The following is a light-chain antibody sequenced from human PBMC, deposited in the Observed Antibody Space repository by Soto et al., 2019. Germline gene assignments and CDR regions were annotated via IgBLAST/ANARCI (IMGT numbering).Light chain of an antibody. CDR3: SSYTTTSTLI. CDR1: SSDVGGYNY. Sequence: QSALTQPASVSGSPGQSITISCTGTSSDVGGYNYVSWYQQHPGKAPKLMIYDVSNRPSGVSDRFSGSKSDNTASLTISGLQTEDRADYYCSSYTTTSTLIFGGGTKLTVL. CDR2: DVS. J-gene: IGLJ2*01. V-gene: IGLV2-14*01.